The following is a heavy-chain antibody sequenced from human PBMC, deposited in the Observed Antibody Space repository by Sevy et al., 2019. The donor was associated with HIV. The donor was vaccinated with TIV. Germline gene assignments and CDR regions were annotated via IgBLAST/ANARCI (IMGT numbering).Heavy chain of an antibody. CDR1: GFTFNSYN. Sequence: GGSLRLSCAASGFTFNSYNMNWVRRAPGKGLEWVSYISSSSGTIYYADSVKGRFTISRDNAMNSLYLQMNSLRVEDTAVYYCARDRGYDSSGYPSEDAFDIWGQGTMVTVSS. CDR2: ISSSSGTI. V-gene: IGHV3-48*01. J-gene: IGHJ3*02. D-gene: IGHD3-22*01. CDR3: ARDRGYDSSGYPSEDAFDI.